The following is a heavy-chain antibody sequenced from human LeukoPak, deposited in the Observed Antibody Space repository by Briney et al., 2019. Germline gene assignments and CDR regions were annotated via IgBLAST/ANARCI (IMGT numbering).Heavy chain of an antibody. D-gene: IGHD3-22*01. CDR2: IYYSGST. CDR1: GGSISSYY. V-gene: IGHV4-59*08. J-gene: IGHJ3*02. CDR3: ARLRNYYDTSGYYAFDI. Sequence: SETLSLTCTVSGGSISSYYWSWIRQPPGKGLEWIGNIYYSGSTNYNPSLETRVTISVDTSQNQFSLKLKSVTAADTAVYYCARLRNYYDTSGYYAFDIWGQGTMVTVSS.